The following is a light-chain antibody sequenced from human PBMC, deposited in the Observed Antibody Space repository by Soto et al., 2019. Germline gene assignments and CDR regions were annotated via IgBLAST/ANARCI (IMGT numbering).Light chain of an antibody. V-gene: IGKV3-11*01. Sequence: EIVLTQSPVTLSLSPGERGTLSCRASQSISSRLAWYQQKPGQAPRLLIYDASNRATGIPARFSGGGSGTNFTGAISSLDPEDFAVYYCQHRSSWPQTFGQGTKVEFK. J-gene: IGKJ1*01. CDR1: QSISSR. CDR2: DAS. CDR3: QHRSSWPQT.